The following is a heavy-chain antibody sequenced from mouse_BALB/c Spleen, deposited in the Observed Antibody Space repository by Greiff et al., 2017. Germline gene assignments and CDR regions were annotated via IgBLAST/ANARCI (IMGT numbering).Heavy chain of an antibody. CDR2: IYPGSGST. Sequence: LKQPGSELVRPGASVKLSCKASGYTFTSSWMHWVQQRPGQGLEWIGNIYPGSGSTNYDEKFKSKATLTVDTSSSTAYMQLSSLTSEDSAVYYCTIWLRGAMDYWGQGTSVTVSS. CDR3: TIWLRGAMDY. CDR1: GYTFTSSW. D-gene: IGHD2-2*01. V-gene: IGHV1S22*01. J-gene: IGHJ4*01.